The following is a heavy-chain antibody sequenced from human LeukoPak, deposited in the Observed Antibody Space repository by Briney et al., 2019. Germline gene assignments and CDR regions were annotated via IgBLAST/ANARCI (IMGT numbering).Heavy chain of an antibody. CDR3: ARAWDYYDSRGFYLRYFDY. Sequence: PSETLSLTCTVSGGSFSTYYWSWIRQPPGKGLEWIGYVYYSGSTNYNPSLKSRATISVDMSKNQFSLKLSSVTAADTAVYYCARAWDYYDSRGFYLRYFDYWGQGTLVTVSS. J-gene: IGHJ4*02. D-gene: IGHD3-22*01. CDR2: VYYSGST. CDR1: GGSFSTYY. V-gene: IGHV4-59*01.